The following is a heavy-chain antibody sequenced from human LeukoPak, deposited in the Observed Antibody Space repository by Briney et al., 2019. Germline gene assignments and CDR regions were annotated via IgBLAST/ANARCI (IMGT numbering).Heavy chain of an antibody. CDR3: ARVYSSGWYPDYFDY. D-gene: IGHD6-19*01. J-gene: IGHJ4*02. V-gene: IGHV3-48*01. CDR1: GFTFSSYS. CDR2: ISSSSSTI. Sequence: GGSLRLSCAASGFTFSSYSMNWVRQAPGKGLEWVSYISSSSSTIYYADSVKGRFTISRDNSKNTLYLQMNSLRAEDTAAYYCARVYSSGWYPDYFDYWGQGTLVTVSS.